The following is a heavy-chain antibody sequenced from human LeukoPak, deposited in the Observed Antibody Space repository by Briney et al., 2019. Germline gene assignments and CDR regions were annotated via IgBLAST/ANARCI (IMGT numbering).Heavy chain of an antibody. CDR1: GFTVSSNY. D-gene: IGHD4-23*01. J-gene: IGHJ4*02. V-gene: IGHV3-53*01. CDR3: AREVGTGIDY. CDR2: IYSGGST. Sequence: GGSLRLSCAASGFTVSSNYMSWIRQAPGKGLEWVSLIYSGGSTYYADSVKGRFTISRDNSKNTLYLQMNSLRVEDTAVYYCAREVGTGIDYWGQGTLVTVSS.